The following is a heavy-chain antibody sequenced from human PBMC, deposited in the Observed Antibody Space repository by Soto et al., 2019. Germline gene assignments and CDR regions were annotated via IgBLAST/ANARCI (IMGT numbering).Heavy chain of an antibody. V-gene: IGHV3-23*01. D-gene: IGHD3-10*01. CDR1: GFILSNYA. CDR2: LSKDGANE. CDR3: AKDPSDGSADY. J-gene: IGHJ4*02. Sequence: GGSLRLSCTASGFILSNYAINWVRQAPWKGLEWVSTLSKDGANEHYADSVKGRFNISRDGSKITLYLQMNSLRAEDTAMYYCAKDPSDGSADYWGQGTQVPVCS.